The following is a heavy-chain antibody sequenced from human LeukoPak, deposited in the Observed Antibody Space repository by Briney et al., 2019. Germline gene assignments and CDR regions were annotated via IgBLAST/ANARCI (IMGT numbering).Heavy chain of an antibody. CDR2: INPNSGGT. D-gene: IGHD3-10*01. CDR3: AGDKGSTMVRGVIAYNWFDP. Sequence: ASVKVSCKASGYTFTGYYMHWVRQAPGQGLEWMGWINPNSGGTNYAQKFQGRVTMTRDTSISTAYMELSSLRSEDTAVYCCAGDKGSTMVRGVIAYNWFDPWGQGTLVTVSS. V-gene: IGHV1-2*02. J-gene: IGHJ5*02. CDR1: GYTFTGYY.